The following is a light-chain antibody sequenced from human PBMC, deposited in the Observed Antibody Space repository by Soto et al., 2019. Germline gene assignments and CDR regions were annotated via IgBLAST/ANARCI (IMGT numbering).Light chain of an antibody. V-gene: IGLV2-14*01. CDR2: DVS. CDR1: TSDVGGYNY. Sequence: QSVLTQPASVSGSPGQSITISCTGTTSDVGGYNYVSWFQQHPGKAPKLIIYDVSDRPSGVSNRFSGSKSGNTASLTISGLQAEDEADYFCSSYTSSTTAYVFGTGNKVTVL. CDR3: SSYTSSTTAYV. J-gene: IGLJ1*01.